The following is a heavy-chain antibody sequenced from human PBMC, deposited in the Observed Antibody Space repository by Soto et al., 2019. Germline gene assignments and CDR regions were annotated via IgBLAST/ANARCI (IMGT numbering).Heavy chain of an antibody. V-gene: IGHV1-18*01. CDR2: ISGYNGNT. CDR1: GYTFTNSG. CDR3: ARGGQAPYYYYGMDV. Sequence: ASVKLSCNASGYTFTNSGFSWGRQAHGQGLEWMGWISGYNGNTKYAEKFQNRVTMTTDTSTNTAHMELRSLRSDDTAVYYCARGGQAPYYYYGMDVWGQGTAVTV. J-gene: IGHJ6*02.